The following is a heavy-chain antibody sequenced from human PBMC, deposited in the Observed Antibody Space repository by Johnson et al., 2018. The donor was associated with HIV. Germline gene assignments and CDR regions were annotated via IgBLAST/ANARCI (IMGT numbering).Heavy chain of an antibody. Sequence: VQLVESGGGLVKPGGSLRLSCAASGFTFSSYAMHWVRQAPGKGLEWVAVISYDGSNKYYADSVKGRFSISRDNSKNTLYLQMNSMRAEDTAVYYCAIIWNHTFDIWGQGTMVTGAS. D-gene: IGHD1-14*01. CDR3: AIIWNHTFDI. V-gene: IGHV3-30*14. J-gene: IGHJ3*02. CDR1: GFTFSSYA. CDR2: ISYDGSNK.